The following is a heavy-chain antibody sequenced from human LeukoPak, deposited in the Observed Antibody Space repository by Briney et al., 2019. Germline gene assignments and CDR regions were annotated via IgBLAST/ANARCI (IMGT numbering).Heavy chain of an antibody. V-gene: IGHV3-23*01. D-gene: IGHD6-6*01. CDR3: ARIGYSSSSFDY. CDR1: GFSFDVHA. CDR2: IGGPGET. Sequence: PGGSLRLSCAASGFSFDVHAMTWVRQAPGKGPEWVATIGGPGETFYADSVRGRFTISRDNSRYTLYLQMNRPRAEDMAVYYCARIGYSSSSFDYWGQGTLVTVSS. J-gene: IGHJ4*02.